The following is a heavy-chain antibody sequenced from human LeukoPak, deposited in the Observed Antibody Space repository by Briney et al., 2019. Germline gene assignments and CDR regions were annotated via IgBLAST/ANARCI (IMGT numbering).Heavy chain of an antibody. Sequence: GGSLRLSCAASGFKFDDYAMHWVRQAPGKGLEWVSGISSSGDYTYYADSVKGRFTVSRDNSKNTLYLQLNSLRVEDTAVYYCAKEIYAYGSRGFDYWGQGTLVTVSS. CDR2: ISSSGDYT. V-gene: IGHV3-23*01. D-gene: IGHD3-10*01. CDR3: AKEIYAYGSRGFDY. CDR1: GFKFDDYA. J-gene: IGHJ4*02.